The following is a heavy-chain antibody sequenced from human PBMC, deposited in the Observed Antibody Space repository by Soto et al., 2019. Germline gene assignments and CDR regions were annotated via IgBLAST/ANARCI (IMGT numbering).Heavy chain of an antibody. J-gene: IGHJ5*02. CDR2: IYYSGST. Sequence: PSETLSLTCTVSGGSISSSSYYWGWIRQPPGKGLEWIGSIYYSGSTYYNPSLKSRVTISVDTSKNHFSLKLSSVTAADTAVYYCGPRGGGGRYVNTFAPGGKGTLVTVPS. V-gene: IGHV4-39*02. CDR3: GPRGGGGRYVNTFAP. CDR1: GGSISSSSYY. D-gene: IGHD1-26*01.